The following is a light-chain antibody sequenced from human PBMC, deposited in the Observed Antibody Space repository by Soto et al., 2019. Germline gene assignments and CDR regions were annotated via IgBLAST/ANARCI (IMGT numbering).Light chain of an antibody. CDR3: SSYAGSNNPVI. J-gene: IGLJ2*01. V-gene: IGLV2-8*01. Sequence: QSVLTQPPSASGSPGQSVTISFTGTSSDVCGYNYVSWYQQHPGKAPKFLIFEVSRRPSGVPDRFSGSKSGNTASLTVSGLQADDEADYYCSSYAGSNNPVIFGGGTKLTVL. CDR2: EVS. CDR1: SSDVCGYNY.